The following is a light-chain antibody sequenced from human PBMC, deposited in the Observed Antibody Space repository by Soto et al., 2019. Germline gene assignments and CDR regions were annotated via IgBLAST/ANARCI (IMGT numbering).Light chain of an antibody. V-gene: IGLV2-14*01. J-gene: IGLJ1*01. Sequence: QSALTQPASVSGSPGQSITISCTGTSSDVGGYNYVSWYQQHPGIAPKLLIYGVTNRPSGVSTRFSGSKSGNTASLTISGLHAEDEADYHCSSSTSASTLLYLFGTGTKVTVL. CDR2: GVT. CDR1: SSDVGGYNY. CDR3: SSSTSASTLLYL.